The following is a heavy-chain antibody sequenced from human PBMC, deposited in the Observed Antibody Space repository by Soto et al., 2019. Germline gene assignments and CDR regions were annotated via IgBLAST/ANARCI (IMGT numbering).Heavy chain of an antibody. CDR2: ISGSGGST. Sequence: GGSLRLSCAASGFIFSDYAMSWVRQAPGKGLEWVSAISGSGGSTYYADSVKGRFTISRDNSKNTLFLQMNSLRAEDTAVYYCAITSRDYYDSSGYPWGQGTQVTVSS. D-gene: IGHD3-22*01. CDR3: AITSRDYYDSSGYP. CDR1: GFIFSDYA. V-gene: IGHV3-23*01. J-gene: IGHJ5*02.